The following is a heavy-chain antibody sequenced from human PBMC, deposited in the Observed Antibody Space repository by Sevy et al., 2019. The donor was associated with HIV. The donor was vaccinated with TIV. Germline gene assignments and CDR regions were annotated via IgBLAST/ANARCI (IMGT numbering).Heavy chain of an antibody. Sequence: GGSLRLSCAASGFTFSSYAMSWVRQAPGKGLEWVSAISGSGGSTYYADSVKGRFTISRDNSKNTLYLQMNSLRAEDTAVYYCAKDVGSITTIVPDAFDIWGQGTMVTVSS. CDR3: AKDVGSITTIVPDAFDI. CDR2: ISGSGGST. D-gene: IGHD3-22*01. V-gene: IGHV3-23*01. CDR1: GFTFSSYA. J-gene: IGHJ3*02.